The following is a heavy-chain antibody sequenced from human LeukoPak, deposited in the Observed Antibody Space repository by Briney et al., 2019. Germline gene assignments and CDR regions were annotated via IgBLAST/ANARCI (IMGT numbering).Heavy chain of an antibody. J-gene: IGHJ6*02. CDR1: GFTFSSYG. CDR3: ARLDGRPGSYYYYGMDV. CDR2: IWYDGSNK. V-gene: IGHV3-33*01. Sequence: GGSLRLSCAASGFTFSSYGMHWVRQAPGKGLEWVAVIWYDGSNKYYADSVKGRFTISRDNSKNTLYLQMDSLRAEDTAVYYCARLDGRPGSYYYYGMDVWGQGTTVTVSS. D-gene: IGHD1-1*01.